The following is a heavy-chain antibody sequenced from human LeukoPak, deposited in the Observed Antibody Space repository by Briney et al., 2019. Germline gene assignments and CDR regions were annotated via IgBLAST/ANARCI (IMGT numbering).Heavy chain of an antibody. J-gene: IGHJ4*02. CDR1: GFTFSSYE. D-gene: IGHD3-22*01. CDR2: ISSSGSTI. Sequence: GGSLRLSCAASGFTFSSYEMNWVRQAPGKGLEWVSYISSSGSTIYYADSVKGRFTISRDNAKNSLYLQMNSLRAGDTAVYYCARVSYDSSGYYYWGSLDYWGQGTPVTVSS. CDR3: ARVSYDSSGYYYWGSLDY. V-gene: IGHV3-48*03.